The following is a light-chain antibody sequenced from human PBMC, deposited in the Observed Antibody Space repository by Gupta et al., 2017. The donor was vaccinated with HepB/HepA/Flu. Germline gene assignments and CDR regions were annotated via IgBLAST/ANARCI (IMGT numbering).Light chain of an antibody. Sequence: EIVMTQSPVTLSVSPGERATLSCRASQRVSNNLAWYQQKPGPPPSLLIYGASTRASGIPARFSGSGSGTEFTLTISSRTSEDFAVYYCQQYGQWPPITFGQGTQL. CDR1: QRVSNN. V-gene: IGKV3-15*01. J-gene: IGKJ5*01. CDR2: GAS. CDR3: QQYGQWPPIT.